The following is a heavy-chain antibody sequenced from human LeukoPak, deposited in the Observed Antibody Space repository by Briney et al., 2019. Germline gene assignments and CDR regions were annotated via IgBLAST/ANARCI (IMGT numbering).Heavy chain of an antibody. CDR2: IYSGGST. CDR1: GFTVSSNE. CDR3: AREGRDSGWYYFDY. Sequence: PGGSLRLSCAASGFTVSSNEMSWVRQAPGKGLEWVSVIYSGGSTYYADSVKGRFTISRDDSKNTLYLQMNSLRAEDTAVYYCAREGRDSGWYYFDYWGQGTLVTVSS. J-gene: IGHJ4*02. V-gene: IGHV3-66*01. D-gene: IGHD6-19*01.